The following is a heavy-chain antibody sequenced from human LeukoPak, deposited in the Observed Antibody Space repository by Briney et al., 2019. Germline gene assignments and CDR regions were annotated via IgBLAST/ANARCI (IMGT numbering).Heavy chain of an antibody. CDR3: ARNLVVPAAAPFDAFDI. CDR2: IYPGDSET. V-gene: IGHV5-51*01. D-gene: IGHD2-2*01. J-gene: IGHJ3*02. CDR1: GYSFTCYW. Sequence: GASLKISGTGSGYSFTCYWIGLVRQMAGKGLEWVGIIYPGDSETRYSPSFQGQVTISADKSISTAYLQWSSMKASETAMYYCARNLVVPAAAPFDAFDIWGQGTMVTVSS.